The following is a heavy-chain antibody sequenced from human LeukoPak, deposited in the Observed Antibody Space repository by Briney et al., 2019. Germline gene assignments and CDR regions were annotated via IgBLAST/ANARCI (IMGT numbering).Heavy chain of an antibody. Sequence: SVKVSCKASGGTFSSYTISWVRQAPGQGLEWMGRIIPILGIANYAQKFQGRVTITADKSTSTAYMELSSLRSEDAAVYYCARAVPAAINWFDPWGQGTLATVSS. V-gene: IGHV1-69*02. CDR2: IIPILGIA. CDR3: ARAVPAAINWFDP. J-gene: IGHJ5*02. D-gene: IGHD2-2*01. CDR1: GGTFSSYT.